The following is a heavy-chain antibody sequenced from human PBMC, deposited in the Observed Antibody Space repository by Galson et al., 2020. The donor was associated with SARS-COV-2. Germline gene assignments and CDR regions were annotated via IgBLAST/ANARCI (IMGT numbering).Heavy chain of an antibody. CDR1: GGSISSYY. D-gene: IGHD3-10*01. Sequence: SETLSLTCTVFGGSISSYYWSWIRQPPGKGLEWVGYIYYSGSTNHIPSNYNPSLESRVTMSVDASKNQFSLNLISVTAADTAVYYCARGGPYYYGSGSHGFDSWGQGTLVTVSS. CDR2: IYYSGSTNHIPS. V-gene: IGHV4-59*01. J-gene: IGHJ4*02. CDR3: ARGGPYYYGSGSHGFDS.